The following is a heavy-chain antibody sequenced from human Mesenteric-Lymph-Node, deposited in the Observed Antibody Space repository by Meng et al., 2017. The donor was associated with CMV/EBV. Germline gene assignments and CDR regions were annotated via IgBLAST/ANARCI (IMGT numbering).Heavy chain of an antibody. CDR1: GYTFPNYD. CDR2: MNPNNGIT. Sequence: ASVKVSCKASGYTFPNYDINWVRQATGQGLEWMGWMNPNNGITGYAQKFQGRVSITRNTSISTAYMELSSLRSEDTAVYYCARGSQSGSWSGYPMRHYYYYYGMDVWGQGTTVTVSS. CDR3: ARGSQSGSWSGYPMRHYYYYYGMDV. J-gene: IGHJ6*02. D-gene: IGHD3-3*01. V-gene: IGHV1-8*03.